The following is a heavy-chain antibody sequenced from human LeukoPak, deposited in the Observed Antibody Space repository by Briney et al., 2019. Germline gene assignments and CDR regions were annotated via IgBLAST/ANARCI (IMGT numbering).Heavy chain of an antibody. CDR1: GYTLTDYY. J-gene: IGHJ4*02. Sequence: ASVKVSCKASGYTLTDYYMHWVRQAPGQGLEWMGWVNPNSAATKYPQEFQGRVTMTRDTSISTAYMELSGLRSDDTAVYYCASDQQHLDFDYWGQGTLVTVSS. CDR3: ASDQQHLDFDY. V-gene: IGHV1-2*02. D-gene: IGHD6-13*01. CDR2: VNPNSAAT.